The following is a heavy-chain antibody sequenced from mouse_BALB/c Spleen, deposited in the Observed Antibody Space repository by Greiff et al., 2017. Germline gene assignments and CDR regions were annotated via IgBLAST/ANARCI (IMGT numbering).Heavy chain of an antibody. CDR2: ISTYYGDA. CDR3: ARRNYRYDRAWFAY. Sequence: QVQLQQSGAELVRPGVSVKISCKGSGYTFTDYAMHWVKQSHAKSLERIGVISTYYGDASYNQKFKGKATMTVDKSSSTAYMELARLTSEDSAIYYCARRNYRYDRAWFAYWGQGTLVTVSA. J-gene: IGHJ3*01. V-gene: IGHV1S137*01. D-gene: IGHD2-14*01. CDR1: GYTFTDYA.